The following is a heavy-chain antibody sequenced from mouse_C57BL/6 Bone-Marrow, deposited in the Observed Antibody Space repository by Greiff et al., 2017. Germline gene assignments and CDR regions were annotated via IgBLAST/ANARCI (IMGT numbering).Heavy chain of an antibody. V-gene: IGHV1-81*01. CDR1: GYTFTSYC. J-gene: IGHJ2*01. CDR3: ANGRADFGY. CDR2: IYPRSGNT. Sequence: VQLQQSGAELVRPGASVKLSCKASGYTFTSYCISWVKQRPGQGLEWIGEIYPRSGNTYYNEKFKGKATLTADKSSSTAYMELRSLTSEDSAVYLCANGRADFGYWGQGTTLTVSS.